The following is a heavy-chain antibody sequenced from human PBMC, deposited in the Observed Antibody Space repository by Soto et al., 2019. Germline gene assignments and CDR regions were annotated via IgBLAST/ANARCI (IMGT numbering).Heavy chain of an antibody. D-gene: IGHD3-22*01. V-gene: IGHV3-30*18. Sequence: QVHLVESGGGVVQPGRSLRLSCAASGFTFSGHGMHWVRQAPGKGLEWVAVISYDGSNKYYADSVKGRFTISRDNPKNTLYRQMNSLRAADTAVYDCANDLDSGGYYYAENWGQGNLVTVSS. J-gene: IGHJ4*02. CDR3: ANDLDSGGYYYAEN. CDR1: GFTFSGHG. CDR2: ISYDGSNK.